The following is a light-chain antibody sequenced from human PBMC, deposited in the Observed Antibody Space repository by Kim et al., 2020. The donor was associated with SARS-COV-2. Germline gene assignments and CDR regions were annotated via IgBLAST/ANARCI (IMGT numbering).Light chain of an antibody. CDR1: SGHSSYA. J-gene: IGLJ3*02. Sequence: ASVKLTCTLRSGHSSYAIAWHQQQPEKGPRYLMKLNSDGSHNKGDGIPDRFSGSSSGAERYLTISSLQSEDEADYYCQTWGTGSNWVFGGGTQLTV. V-gene: IGLV4-69*01. CDR3: QTWGTGSNWV. CDR2: LNSDGSH.